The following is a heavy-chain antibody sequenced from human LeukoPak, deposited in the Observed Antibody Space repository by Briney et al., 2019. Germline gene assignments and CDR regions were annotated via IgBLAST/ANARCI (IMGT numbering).Heavy chain of an antibody. J-gene: IGHJ4*02. Sequence: PGGSLRLSCAASGFTFSSYSMNWVRQAPGKGLEWVSSISSSSSYIYYADSVKGRFTISRDNAKNSLYLQMNSLRAEDTALYYCARDPHIYCGGDCYSDYWGQGTLVTVSS. CDR3: ARDPHIYCGGDCYSDY. V-gene: IGHV3-21*04. D-gene: IGHD2-21*02. CDR2: ISSSSSYI. CDR1: GFTFSSYS.